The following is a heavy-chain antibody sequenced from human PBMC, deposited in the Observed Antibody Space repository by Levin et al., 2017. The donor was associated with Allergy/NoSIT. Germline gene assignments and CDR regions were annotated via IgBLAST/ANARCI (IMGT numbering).Heavy chain of an antibody. CDR2: IYWDDDK. J-gene: IGHJ4*02. CDR3: AHRRQVNGYWVNGDFDY. D-gene: IGHD2-2*03. V-gene: IGHV2-5*02. CDR1: GFSLSTSGVG. Sequence: QTLSLTCTFSGFSLSTSGVGVGWIRQPPGKALESLALIYWDDDKRYNPSLRNRHTIPKDTSKNQVVLTMTDMDPVDTATYYCAHRRQVNGYWVNGDFDYWGQGALVTVSS.